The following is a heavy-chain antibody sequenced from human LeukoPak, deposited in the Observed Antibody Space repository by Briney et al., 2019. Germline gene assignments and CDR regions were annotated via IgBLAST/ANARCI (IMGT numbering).Heavy chain of an antibody. CDR1: GFTVSSNY. V-gene: IGHV3-66*01. Sequence: PGGSLRLSCAASGFTVSSNYMSWVRQPPGKGLEWVSIIYSGGSTYYADSVKGRFTISRDNFNNTLFLQMNSLRAEDTAVYYCAKNWNYDYWGQGTLVTVSS. CDR3: AKNWNYDY. CDR2: IYSGGST. D-gene: IGHD1-7*01. J-gene: IGHJ4*02.